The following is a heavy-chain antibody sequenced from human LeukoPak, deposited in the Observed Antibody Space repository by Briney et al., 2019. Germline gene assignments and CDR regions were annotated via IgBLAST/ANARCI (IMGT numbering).Heavy chain of an antibody. V-gene: IGHV3-53*01. J-gene: IGHJ4*02. CDR2: IYSDGGT. CDR1: GFTVGNSY. D-gene: IGHD6-19*01. CDR3: ARDSNGPAF. Sequence: PGGSLRLSCVASGFTVGNSYMSWVRQAPGKGLEWVSVIYSDGGTFYSDSVKGRFTISRDYSKSTLYLQMNSLRADDTAVYYCARDSNGPAFWGQGTLVTVSS.